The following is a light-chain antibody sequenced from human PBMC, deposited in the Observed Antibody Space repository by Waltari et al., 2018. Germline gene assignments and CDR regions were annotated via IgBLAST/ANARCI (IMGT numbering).Light chain of an antibody. J-gene: IGLJ3*02. CDR1: ELGIRF. V-gene: IGLV3-1*01. Sequence: SYDLTQPPSVSVSPGQTASITCSGHELGIRFVCWYQQTPGQSPILVIYQNGRRPSGIPGRFSGSNSGNTATLTISGTQAVDEADYYCQAWDRGTWGVFGGGTRLTVL. CDR2: QNG. CDR3: QAWDRGTWGV.